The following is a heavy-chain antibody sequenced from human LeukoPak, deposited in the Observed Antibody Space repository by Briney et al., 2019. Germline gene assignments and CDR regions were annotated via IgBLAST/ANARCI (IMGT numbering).Heavy chain of an antibody. CDR3: ARVFSAIIAVAAPYFDY. CDR2: ISAYNGNT. Sequence: ASVKVSCKASGYTFTSYGISWVRQAPGQGLEWMGWISAYNGNTNYAQKLQGRVTMTTGTSTSTAYMELRSLRSDDTAVYYCARVFSAIIAVAAPYFDYWGQGTLVTVSS. CDR1: GYTFTSYG. D-gene: IGHD6-19*01. J-gene: IGHJ4*02. V-gene: IGHV1-18*01.